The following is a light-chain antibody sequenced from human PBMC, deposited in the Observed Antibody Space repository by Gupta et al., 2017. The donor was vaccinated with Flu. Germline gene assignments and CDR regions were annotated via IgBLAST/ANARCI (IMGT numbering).Light chain of an antibody. Sequence: QSALTQPASASGSPGKSVAISCTGTSRDIGSHNYVSWYQQHPGKAPKLMIDEVTKRPSGVPDRFSGSKSGNTASLTVSGLQAEDEGDYYCSSNADNNNFVFGTGTKVTV. CDR2: EVT. V-gene: IGLV2-8*01. J-gene: IGLJ1*01. CDR3: SSNADNNNFV. CDR1: SRDIGSHNY.